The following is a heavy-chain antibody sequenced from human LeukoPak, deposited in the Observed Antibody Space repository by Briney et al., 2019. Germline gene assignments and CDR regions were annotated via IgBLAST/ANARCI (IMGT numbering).Heavy chain of an antibody. D-gene: IGHD2-2*01. V-gene: IGHV1-2*02. Sequence: ASVKVSCKASGYIFTGYYIHWVRQAPGQGLEWVGWINPNSGDTNHAQKFQGRVTMTRDTSISTAYMELSGLKSDDTAVYYCARGRLRGVPFDYWGQGTLVTVSS. CDR1: GYIFTGYY. CDR3: ARGRLRGVPFDY. CDR2: INPNSGDT. J-gene: IGHJ4*02.